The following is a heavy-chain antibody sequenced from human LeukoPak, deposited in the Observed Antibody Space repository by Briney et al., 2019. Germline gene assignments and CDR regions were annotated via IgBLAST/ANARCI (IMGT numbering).Heavy chain of an antibody. J-gene: IGHJ4*02. CDR3: AREGAGARSLDY. Sequence: TSETLSLTCTVFGGSINNYYWSWIRQPPGKGLEWIGYIHYSGRNNSNPSLKSRVTISVDTSKNQFSLKLSSVTAADTAVYYCAREGAGARSLDYWGQGYLVTVSS. D-gene: IGHD1-26*01. CDR2: IHYSGRN. CDR1: GGSINNYY. V-gene: IGHV4-59*12.